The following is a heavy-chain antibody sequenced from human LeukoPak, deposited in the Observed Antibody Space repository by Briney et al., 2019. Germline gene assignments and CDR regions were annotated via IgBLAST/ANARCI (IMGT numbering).Heavy chain of an antibody. Sequence: ASVKVSCKASGYTFTSYGISWVRQAPGQGLEWMGWISAYNGNTNYAQKLQGRVTMTTDTSTSTAYMELRSLRSDDTAVYYCARAVRNDYVWGSYRQDWFDPWGQGTLVTVSS. CDR2: ISAYNGNT. CDR1: GYTFTSYG. V-gene: IGHV1-18*01. CDR3: ARAVRNDYVWGSYRQDWFDP. J-gene: IGHJ5*02. D-gene: IGHD3-16*02.